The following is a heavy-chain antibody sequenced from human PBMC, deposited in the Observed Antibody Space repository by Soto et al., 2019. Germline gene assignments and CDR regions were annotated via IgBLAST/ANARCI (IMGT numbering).Heavy chain of an antibody. J-gene: IGHJ4*02. D-gene: IGHD1-26*01. Sequence: EVQILQSGGGLEQPGGSLRLSCAASGFTFSNYAMSWIRQAPGKGLEWVSTIRATGNTYYADSVRGRFATSRDNSENTLYLQMSSLRAEVTAVYYCAKQQMGVIRALDYWGQGTLVTVSS. CDR3: AKQQMGVIRALDY. CDR1: GFTFSNYA. CDR2: IRATGNT. V-gene: IGHV3-23*01.